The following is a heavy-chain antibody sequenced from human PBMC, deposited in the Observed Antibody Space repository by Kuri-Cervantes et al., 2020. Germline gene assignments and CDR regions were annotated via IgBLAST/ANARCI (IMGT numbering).Heavy chain of an antibody. Sequence: GSLRLSCSVSGYSISSGYYWGWIRQPPGKGLEWIGEINHSGSTNYNPSLKSRVTISVDTSKNQFSLKLSSVTAADTAVYYCAREGSSGSFDYWGQGTLVTVSS. V-gene: IGHV4-38-2*02. J-gene: IGHJ4*02. CDR1: GYSISSGYY. D-gene: IGHD6-19*01. CDR2: INHSGST. CDR3: AREGSSGSFDY.